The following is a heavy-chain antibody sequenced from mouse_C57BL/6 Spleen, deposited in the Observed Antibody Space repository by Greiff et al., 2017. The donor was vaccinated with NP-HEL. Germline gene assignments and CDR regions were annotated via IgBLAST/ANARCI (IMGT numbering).Heavy chain of an antibody. V-gene: IGHV1-72*01. CDR1: GYTFTSYW. CDR2: IDPNSGGT. CDR3: AREGRTTVVATGIDY. D-gene: IGHD1-1*01. J-gene: IGHJ2*01. Sequence: VQLQQSGAELVKPGASVKLSCKASGYTFTSYWMHWVKQRPGRGLEWIGRIDPNSGGTKYNEKFKSKATLTVDKPSSTAYMQLSSLTSEDSAVYYCAREGRTTVVATGIDYWGQGTTLTVSS.